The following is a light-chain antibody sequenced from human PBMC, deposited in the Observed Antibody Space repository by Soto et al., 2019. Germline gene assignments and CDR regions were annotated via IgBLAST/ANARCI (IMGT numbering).Light chain of an antibody. CDR1: QSISSW. CDR2: DAS. CDR3: HQSYSTPT. J-gene: IGKJ1*01. Sequence: DRQMTQYPNTLSAAVGDRVTINCRASQSISSWLAWYQQKPGKAPKLLIYDASTLQSGVPSRFSGRGSGTDFTLTISSLQPEDFATYYCHQSYSTPTFGQGTKVDIK. V-gene: IGKV1-5*01.